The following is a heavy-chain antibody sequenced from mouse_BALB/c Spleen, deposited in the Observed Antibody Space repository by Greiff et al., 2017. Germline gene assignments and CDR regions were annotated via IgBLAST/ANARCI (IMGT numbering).Heavy chain of an antibody. J-gene: IGHJ3*01. D-gene: IGHD1-1*01. CDR1: GFTFSSYA. Sequence: EVQGVESGGGLVKPGGSLKLSCAASGFTFSSYAMSWVRQSPEKRLEWVAEISSGGSYTYYPDTVTGRFTISRDNAKNTLYLEMSSLRSEDTAMYYCARDGSSLFAYWGQGTLVTVSA. V-gene: IGHV5-9-4*01. CDR3: ARDGSSLFAY. CDR2: ISSGGSYT.